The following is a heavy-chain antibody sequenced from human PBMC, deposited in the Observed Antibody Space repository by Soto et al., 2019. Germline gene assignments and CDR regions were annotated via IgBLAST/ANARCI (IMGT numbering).Heavy chain of an antibody. D-gene: IGHD1-1*01. CDR2: IYSGGST. Sequence: EVQLVESGGGLTQPGGSLRLSCAASGFTVSSNYMSWVRQAPGKGLEWVSVIYSGGSTYYADSVKGRFTISRDNSKNTLYLQMNSLRAEDTAVYYCARDPERSPYDYWGQGTLVTVSS. V-gene: IGHV3-53*01. CDR1: GFTVSSNY. J-gene: IGHJ4*02. CDR3: ARDPERSPYDY.